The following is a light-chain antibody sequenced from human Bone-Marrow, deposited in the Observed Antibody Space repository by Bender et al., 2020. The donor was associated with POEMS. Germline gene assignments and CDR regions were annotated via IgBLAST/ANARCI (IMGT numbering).Light chain of an antibody. CDR3: SSHAASNSLV. J-gene: IGLJ3*02. V-gene: IGLV1-40*01. CDR1: SSNIGAGYD. CDR2: GNN. Sequence: QSVLTQPPSVSGAPGQTITISCTGSSSNIGAGYDVHWYQQLPGTAPKLLIFGNNNRPSGVPDRISGSKSGTSASLAITGLQAEDEADYYCSSHAASNSLVFGGGTKLTVL.